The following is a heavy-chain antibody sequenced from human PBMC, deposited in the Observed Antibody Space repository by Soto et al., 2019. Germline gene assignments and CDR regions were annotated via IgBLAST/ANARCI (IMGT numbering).Heavy chain of an antibody. D-gene: IGHD6-6*01. CDR1: GGSISGYY. CDR2: IDYYGST. J-gene: IGHJ3*02. Sequence: PSETLSLTCTVSGGSISGYYWSWIRQPPGKRLEWIGYIDYYGSTNYNPSLKSRVTISVDKSKNQFSLKLSSVTAADTAVYYCARGPKLGDAFDIWGQGTMVTVSS. CDR3: ARGPKLGDAFDI. V-gene: IGHV4-59*12.